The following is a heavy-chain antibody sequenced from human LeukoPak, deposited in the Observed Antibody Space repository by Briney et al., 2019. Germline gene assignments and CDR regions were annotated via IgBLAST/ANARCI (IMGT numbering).Heavy chain of an antibody. Sequence: ASVKVSCKASEYTFTSYYMHWVRQAPGQGLEWMGIINPSGGSTSYAQKFQGRVTMTRDTSTSTVYTELSSLRSEDTAVYYCARDLGGAISPAEYYFDYWGQGTLVTVSS. CDR2: INPSGGST. CDR3: ARDLGGAISPAEYYFDY. J-gene: IGHJ4*02. CDR1: EYTFTSYY. V-gene: IGHV1-46*01. D-gene: IGHD3-16*01.